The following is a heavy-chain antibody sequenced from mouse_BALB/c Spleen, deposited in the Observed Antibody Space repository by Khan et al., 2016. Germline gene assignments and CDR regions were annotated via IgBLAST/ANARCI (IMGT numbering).Heavy chain of an antibody. V-gene: IGHV1-31*01. Sequence: VQLQQSGPELMKPGASVKISCKASGYSFTSYYMHWVKQSHGKSLEWIGSIDPFNGGTTYNQKFTGKTTLNVDTSSSKAYMDHSSLTSEDSAVFYCASSTQSFYAMDYWGQGTSVTGSS. CDR3: ASSTQSFYAMDY. D-gene: IGHD1-1*01. CDR2: IDPFNGGT. CDR1: GYSFTSYY. J-gene: IGHJ4*01.